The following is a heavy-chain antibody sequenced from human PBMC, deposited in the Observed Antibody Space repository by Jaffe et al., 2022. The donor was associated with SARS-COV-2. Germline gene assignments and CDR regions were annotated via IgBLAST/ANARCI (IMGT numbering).Heavy chain of an antibody. D-gene: IGHD2-15*01. Sequence: QVTLKESGPVLVKPTETLTLTCTVSGFSLSNARMGVSWIRQPPGKALEWLAHIFSNDEKSYSTSLKSRLTISKDTSKSQVVLTMTNMDPVDTATYYCARIGPPLNCSGGSCYPYYYGMDVWGQGTTVTVSS. CDR2: IFSNDEK. J-gene: IGHJ6*02. CDR3: ARIGPPLNCSGGSCYPYYYGMDV. V-gene: IGHV2-26*01. CDR1: GFSLSNARMG.